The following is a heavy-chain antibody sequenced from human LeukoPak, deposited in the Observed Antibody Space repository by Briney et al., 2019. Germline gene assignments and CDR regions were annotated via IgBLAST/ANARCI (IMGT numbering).Heavy chain of an antibody. J-gene: IGHJ4*02. Sequence: DSVKGRFTISRDNARNSLYLQMNSLRDEDTAVYYCARSLGYCSAGSCFPFDYWGQGTLVTVSS. V-gene: IGHV3-7*03. D-gene: IGHD2-15*01. CDR3: ARSLGYCSAGSCFPFDY.